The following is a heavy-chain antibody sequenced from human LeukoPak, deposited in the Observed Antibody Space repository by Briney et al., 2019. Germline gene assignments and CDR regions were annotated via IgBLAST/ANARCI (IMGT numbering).Heavy chain of an antibody. J-gene: IGHJ4*02. Sequence: PGGSLRLSCVVSGVTFSNYAMSWVRQAPGKGLEWISGISGSGDRTDQPDSVKGRFTISRDNSENTLYLQMDSLRAEDTAIYSCAKDHERRVYTSGTPYPFDHWGQGTLVTVSS. CDR2: ISGSGDRT. CDR3: AKDHERRVYTSGTPYPFDH. CDR1: GVTFSNYA. D-gene: IGHD2-15*01. V-gene: IGHV3-23*01.